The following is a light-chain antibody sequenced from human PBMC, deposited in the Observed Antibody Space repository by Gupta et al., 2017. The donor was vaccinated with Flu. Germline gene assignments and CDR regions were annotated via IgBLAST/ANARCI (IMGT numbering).Light chain of an antibody. CDR2: EVV. Sequence: SALHQPASVSGSPGQSITISCTGTSSDVGSYNLVSWYQQHPGKAPTLIIYEVVKRPAGVSNRFSGSKSGNTASLTISGLKAEDEADYYCCSDAGGITWVFGGGTKLTVL. V-gene: IGLV2-23*02. CDR1: SSDVGSYNL. CDR3: CSDAGGITWV. J-gene: IGLJ3*02.